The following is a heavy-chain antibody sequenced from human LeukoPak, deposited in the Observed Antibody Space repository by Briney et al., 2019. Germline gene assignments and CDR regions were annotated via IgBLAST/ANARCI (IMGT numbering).Heavy chain of an antibody. V-gene: IGHV1-2*02. Sequence: GASVKVSCKASGYTFTGYYMHWVRQAPGQGLEWMGWINPNSGGTNYAQKFQGRVTMTRDTSISTAYMELSRLRSDDTAVYYCARDQGFWSGTPVGLAAYYYYGMDVWGQGTTVTVSS. CDR2: INPNSGGT. CDR3: ARDQGFWSGTPVGLAAYYYYGMDV. D-gene: IGHD3-3*01. CDR1: GYTFTGYY. J-gene: IGHJ6*02.